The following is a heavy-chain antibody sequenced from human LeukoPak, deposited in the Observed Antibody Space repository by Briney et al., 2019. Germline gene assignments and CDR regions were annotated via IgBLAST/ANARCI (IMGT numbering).Heavy chain of an antibody. CDR3: ARANPISEYYYDSSGYYYDDY. J-gene: IGHJ4*02. CDR1: GGTFSSYA. Sequence: GASVKVSCKASGGTFSSYAISWVRQAPGQGLEWMGRTIPILGIANYAQKFQGRVTITADKSTSTAYMELSSLRSEDTAVYYCARANPISEYYYDSSGYYYDDYWGQGTLVTVS. V-gene: IGHV1-69*04. CDR2: TIPILGIA. D-gene: IGHD3-22*01.